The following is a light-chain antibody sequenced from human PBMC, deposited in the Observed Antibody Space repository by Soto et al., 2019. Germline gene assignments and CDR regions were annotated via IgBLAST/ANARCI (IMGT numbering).Light chain of an antibody. CDR3: QQYNNWPPT. V-gene: IGKV3-15*01. Sequence: EIVMTQSPATLSVSPGERATLSCRASQSVSSNLAWYQQKPGQSPRLVINGVSTRATGIPARFSGSGSGTDFPLTISSLQSEDFAVYFCQQYNNWPPTFGQGTKVEIK. CDR1: QSVSSN. J-gene: IGKJ1*01. CDR2: GVS.